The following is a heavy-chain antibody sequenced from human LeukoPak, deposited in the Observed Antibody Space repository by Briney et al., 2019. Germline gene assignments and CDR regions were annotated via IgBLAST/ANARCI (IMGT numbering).Heavy chain of an antibody. J-gene: IGHJ4*02. CDR2: VYSGGSR. Sequence: PGGSLRLSCAASGFTVSSNYMSWVRQAPGKGLEWVSVVYSGGSRYYADSVKGRFTISRDNSKNTLYLQMNSLRAEDTAAYYCARALGVPYSSGWYSDYWGQGTLVTVAS. V-gene: IGHV3-53*01. D-gene: IGHD6-19*01. CDR1: GFTVSSNY. CDR3: ARALGVPYSSGWYSDY.